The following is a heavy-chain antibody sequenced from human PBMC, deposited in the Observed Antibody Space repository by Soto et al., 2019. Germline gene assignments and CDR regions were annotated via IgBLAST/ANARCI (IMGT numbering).Heavy chain of an antibody. Sequence: SSETLSLTCAVYVGSFSGYYWSWIRQPPGKGLEWIGEINHSGSTNYNPSLKSRVTISVDTSKNQFSLKLSSVTAADTAVYYCARGGYYDILTGYHSTFDIWGQGTMVTVSS. D-gene: IGHD3-9*01. CDR1: VGSFSGYY. J-gene: IGHJ3*02. CDR2: INHSGST. CDR3: ARGGYYDILTGYHSTFDI. V-gene: IGHV4-34*01.